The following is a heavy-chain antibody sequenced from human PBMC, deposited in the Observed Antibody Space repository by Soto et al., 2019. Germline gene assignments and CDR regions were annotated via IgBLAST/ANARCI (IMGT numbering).Heavy chain of an antibody. J-gene: IGHJ6*02. CDR1: GGTFSSYA. CDR3: ASHTGSSPEGRYYYGMDV. Sequence: QVQLVQSGAEVKKPGSSVKVSCKASGGTFSSYAISWVRQAPGQGLEWMGGIIPIFGTADYAQTFQGRVTTTADEATSTADMELSSLRSEDTAVYYCASHTGSSPEGRYYYGMDVWGQGTTVTVSS. V-gene: IGHV1-69*12. D-gene: IGHD1-26*01. CDR2: IIPIFGTA.